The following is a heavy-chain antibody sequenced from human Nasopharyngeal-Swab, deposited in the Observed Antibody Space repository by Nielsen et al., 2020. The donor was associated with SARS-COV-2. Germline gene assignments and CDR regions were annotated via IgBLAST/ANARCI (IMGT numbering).Heavy chain of an antibody. D-gene: IGHD4-17*01. CDR3: AKGGVSVYGDSYYFDF. V-gene: IGHV3-23*01. CDR2: ISGSGSGT. Sequence: GGSLRLSCAASGFTFDTFGMTWVRPAPGKGLEWVSRISGSGSGTYYADSVKGRFTISRDNSKNTLYLQMNSLRADDTAVYYCAKGGVSVYGDSYYFDFWGQGTLVTVSS. CDR1: GFTFDTFG. J-gene: IGHJ4*02.